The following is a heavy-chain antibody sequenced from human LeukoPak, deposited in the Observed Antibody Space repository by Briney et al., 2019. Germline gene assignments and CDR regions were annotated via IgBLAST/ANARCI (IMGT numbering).Heavy chain of an antibody. CDR3: ARGRRDGYNYDWFDP. CDR2: IYSGGST. D-gene: IGHD5-24*01. CDR1: GFTVSSNY. V-gene: IGHV3-66*01. Sequence: GGSLRLSCAASGFTVSSNYMCWVRQAPGKGLEWVSVIYSGGSTYYADSVKGRFTISRDNSKNTLYLQMNSMRAEDTALYYCARGRRDGYNYDWFDPWGQGTLVTVSS. J-gene: IGHJ5*02.